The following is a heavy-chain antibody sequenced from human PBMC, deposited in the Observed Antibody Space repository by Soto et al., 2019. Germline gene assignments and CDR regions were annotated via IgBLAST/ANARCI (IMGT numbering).Heavy chain of an antibody. J-gene: IGHJ3*02. Sequence: GGSLRLSCAASGFTFSSYGMHWVRQAPGKGLEWVAVIWYDGSNKYYADSVKGRFTISRDNSKNTLYLQMNSLRAEDTAVYYCARDRSSSSWAVIIDAFDIWGQGTMVTVSS. CDR3: ARDRSSSSWAVIIDAFDI. CDR2: IWYDGSNK. D-gene: IGHD6-13*01. CDR1: GFTFSSYG. V-gene: IGHV3-33*01.